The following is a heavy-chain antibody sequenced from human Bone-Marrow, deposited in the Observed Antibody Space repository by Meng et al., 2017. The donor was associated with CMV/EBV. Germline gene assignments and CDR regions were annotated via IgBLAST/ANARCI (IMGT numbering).Heavy chain of an antibody. V-gene: IGHV3-30*02. CDR1: GFTFSRYG. J-gene: IGHJ4*03. CDR3: AKDDDSAGYDVVDY. D-gene: IGHD3-22*01. Sequence: GESLKISCVASGFTFSRYGMNWVRQAPGKGLEWVAFIRNDGSKKYYADSVKGRFTISRDNSKNTLYLQMNSLRTEDTAVYYCAKDDDSAGYDVVDYWGQGTPVTVSS. CDR2: IRNDGSKK.